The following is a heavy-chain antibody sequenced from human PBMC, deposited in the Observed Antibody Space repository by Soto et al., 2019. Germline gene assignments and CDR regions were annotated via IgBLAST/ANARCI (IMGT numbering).Heavy chain of an antibody. Sequence: QVQLQESGPGLVKPSQTLSLTCTVSGGSISSGGYYWSWIRQHPGKGLEWIGYIYYSGSTYYNPSLKSRVTIAVDTSKNQFSLKLSSVTAADTAVYYCARDMRDKLLLIGYNWFDPWGQGTLVTVSS. CDR3: ARDMRDKLLLIGYNWFDP. CDR1: GGSISSGGYY. V-gene: IGHV4-31*03. CDR2: IYYSGST. J-gene: IGHJ5*02. D-gene: IGHD2-2*01.